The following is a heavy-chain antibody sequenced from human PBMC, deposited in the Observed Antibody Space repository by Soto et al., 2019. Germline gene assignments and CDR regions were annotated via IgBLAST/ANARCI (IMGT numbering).Heavy chain of an antibody. D-gene: IGHD5-12*01. CDR1: GVTISTCY. Sequence: SETLSLTCAVSGVTISTCYWSWIRQPPGKGLEWIGYNYHSGTPNYNPSLKSRVTISVDTSKNQFSLRLTSVTAADTAIYYCVREAYIGYGHAIDHWGQGTLVTVSS. CDR3: VREAYIGYGHAIDH. CDR2: NYHSGTP. V-gene: IGHV4-59*01. J-gene: IGHJ4*02.